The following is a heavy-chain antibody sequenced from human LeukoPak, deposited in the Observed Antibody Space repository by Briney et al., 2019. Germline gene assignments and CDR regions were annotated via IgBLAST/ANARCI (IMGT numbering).Heavy chain of an antibody. CDR1: GFTFSSYA. J-gene: IGHJ4*02. D-gene: IGHD3-3*01. V-gene: IGHV3-64*01. Sequence: GGSLRLSCAASGFTFSSYAMHWVRQAPGKGLEYVSAISSNGGSTYYANSVKGRFTISRDNSKNTLYLQMGSLRAEDMAVYYCARESGYSIDYWGQGTLVTVSS. CDR2: ISSNGGST. CDR3: ARESGYSIDY.